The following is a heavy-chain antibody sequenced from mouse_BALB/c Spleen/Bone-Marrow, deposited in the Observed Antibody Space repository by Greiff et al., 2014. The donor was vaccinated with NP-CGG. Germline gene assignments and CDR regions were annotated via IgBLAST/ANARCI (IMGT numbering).Heavy chain of an antibody. J-gene: IGHJ4*01. V-gene: IGHV5-4*02. D-gene: IGHD2-14*01. Sequence: EVQLVESGGGLVKPGGSLKLSCAASGFTFSDYYMYWVRQTPEKRLEWVATISEGGSYTDYPGSVKGRFTVSRDNAKNNLYLQMSSLKSEDTAMYYCARTYRPFALDYWGQGTSVTVSS. CDR2: ISEGGSYT. CDR1: GFTFSDYY. CDR3: ARTYRPFALDY.